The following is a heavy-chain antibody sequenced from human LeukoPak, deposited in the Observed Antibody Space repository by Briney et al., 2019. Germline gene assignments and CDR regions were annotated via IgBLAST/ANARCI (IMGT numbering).Heavy chain of an antibody. J-gene: IGHJ4*02. V-gene: IGHV4-38-2*02. D-gene: IGHD6-13*01. CDR1: GYSISSGYY. Sequence: PSETLSLTCTVSGYSISSGYYWGWIRQPPGKGLEWIGYIYYSGSTNYNPSLKSRVTISVDTSKNQFSLKLSSVTAADTAVYYCARVDSSNWYEYRGYFDYWGQGTLVTVSS. CDR2: IYYSGST. CDR3: ARVDSSNWYEYRGYFDY.